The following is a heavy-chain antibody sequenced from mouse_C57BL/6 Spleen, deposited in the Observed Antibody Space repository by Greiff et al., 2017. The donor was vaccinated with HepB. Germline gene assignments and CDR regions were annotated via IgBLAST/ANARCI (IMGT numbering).Heavy chain of an antibody. CDR2: IRLKSDNYAT. V-gene: IGHV6-3*01. Sequence: EVKLMESGGGLVQPGGSMKLSCVASGFTFSNYWMNWVRQSPEKGLEWVAQIRLKSDNYATHYAESVKGRFTISRDDSKSSVYLQMNNLRAEDTGIYYCTGRGGYYFDYWGQGTTLTVSS. J-gene: IGHJ2*01. CDR1: GFTFSNYW. CDR3: TGRGGYYFDY.